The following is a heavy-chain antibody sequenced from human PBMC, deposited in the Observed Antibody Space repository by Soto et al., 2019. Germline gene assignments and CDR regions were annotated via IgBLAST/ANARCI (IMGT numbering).Heavy chain of an antibody. Sequence: SETLSLTCTVSGGSISSGDYYWSWIRQPPGKGLEWIGYIYYSGSTYYNPSLKSRVTISVDTSKNQFSLKLSSVTDADTAVYYCDRDGGEYCSGGRCYSKYYGMDVWGQGTTVTVSS. J-gene: IGHJ6*02. CDR3: DRDGGEYCSGGRCYSKYYGMDV. V-gene: IGHV4-30-4*01. D-gene: IGHD2-15*01. CDR1: GGSISSGDYY. CDR2: IYYSGST.